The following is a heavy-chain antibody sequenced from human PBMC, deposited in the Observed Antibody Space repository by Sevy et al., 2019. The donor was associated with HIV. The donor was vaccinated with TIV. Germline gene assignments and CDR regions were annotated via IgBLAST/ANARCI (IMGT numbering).Heavy chain of an antibody. CDR2: INPNRGGT. CDR3: ARDLRLRGYSYGSFYY. J-gene: IGHJ4*02. Sequence: ASVKVSCKASGYTFTGQYIHWVRQAPGQGLEWMGWINPNRGGTNYRQDFQGRVTLTRDTSITTAYMELSGLKSDDTAIYYCARDLRLRGYSYGSFYYWGQGTLVTVSS. V-gene: IGHV1-2*02. D-gene: IGHD5-18*01. CDR1: GYTFTGQY.